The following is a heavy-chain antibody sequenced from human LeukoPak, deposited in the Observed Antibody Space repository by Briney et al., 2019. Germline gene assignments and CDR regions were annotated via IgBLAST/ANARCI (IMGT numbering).Heavy chain of an antibody. CDR2: INPNSGGT. D-gene: IGHD2-21*02. V-gene: IGHV1-2*06. CDR1: GYTFTGHY. J-gene: IGHJ4*02. CDR3: ARPTYCGGDCYSFDY. Sequence: ASVKVSCKASGYTFTGHYMHWVRQAPGQGLEWMGRINPNSGGTNYAQKFQGRVTMTRDTSISTAYMELSRLRSDDTAVYYCARPTYCGGDCYSFDYWGQGTLVTVSS.